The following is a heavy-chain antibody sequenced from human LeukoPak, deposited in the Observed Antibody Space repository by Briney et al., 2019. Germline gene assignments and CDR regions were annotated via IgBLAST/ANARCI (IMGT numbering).Heavy chain of an antibody. V-gene: IGHV4-59*08. Sequence: PSETLSLTCTVSGGSISTYYWSWIWQPPGKGLEWIGYIYYSGSTNYNPSLKSRVTISVDTSNNQFSLRLSSVTAADTAVYYCARHETSSSWTSSFDYWGQGTLVTVSS. J-gene: IGHJ4*02. CDR2: IYYSGST. D-gene: IGHD6-13*01. CDR3: ARHETSSSWTSSFDY. CDR1: GGSISTYY.